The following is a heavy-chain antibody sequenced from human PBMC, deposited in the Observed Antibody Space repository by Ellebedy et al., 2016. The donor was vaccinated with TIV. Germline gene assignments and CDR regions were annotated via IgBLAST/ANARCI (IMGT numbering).Heavy chain of an antibody. CDR3: ARDPSLDWNLDY. D-gene: IGHD1-1*01. V-gene: IGHV3-33*01. CDR2: IWYDGSSK. J-gene: IGHJ4*02. CDR1: GFTFSRYG. Sequence: GGSLKISXAASGFTFSRYGMHWVRQAPGKGLEWVASIWYDGSSKYYGDSVKGRFSISRDNSKNTLYLQMNSLRVEDTAVYYCARDPSLDWNLDYWGQGTLVTVSS.